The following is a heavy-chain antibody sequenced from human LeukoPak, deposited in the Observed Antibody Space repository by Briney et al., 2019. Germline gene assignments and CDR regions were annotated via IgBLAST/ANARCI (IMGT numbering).Heavy chain of an antibody. Sequence: ASVKVSCKASGYTFTGYYMHWVRQAPGQGLEWMGCINPNSGGTNYEQKFQGRVTMTRDTSISTAYMELSRLRSDDTAVYYCARDWEGLGEYWYFDLWGRGTLVTVSS. J-gene: IGHJ2*01. D-gene: IGHD1-26*01. V-gene: IGHV1-2*02. CDR3: ARDWEGLGEYWYFDL. CDR2: INPNSGGT. CDR1: GYTFTGYY.